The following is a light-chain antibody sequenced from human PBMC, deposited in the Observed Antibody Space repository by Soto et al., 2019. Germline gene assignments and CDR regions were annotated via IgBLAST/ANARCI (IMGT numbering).Light chain of an antibody. CDR3: QQHNSHSPWT. V-gene: IGKV1-5*03. Sequence: DIQITHSPSSGSASVVDGVTITFRASQGVSSWLAWYQQKPGKAPKLLIYKASTLKSGVPSRFSGSGSGTEFTLTISSLQPDDFATYYCQQHNSHSPWTFGQGTKVDIK. CDR2: KAS. J-gene: IGKJ1*01. CDR1: QGVSSW.